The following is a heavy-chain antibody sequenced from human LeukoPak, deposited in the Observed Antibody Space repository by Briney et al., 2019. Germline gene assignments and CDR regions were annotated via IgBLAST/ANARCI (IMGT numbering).Heavy chain of an antibody. CDR3: AXXXSSYXXSXVPFDY. D-gene: IGHD1-26*01. J-gene: IGHJ4*02. Sequence: SETLSLTCTVSGGSISSHSSSSYYWGWIRQPPGKGLEWXGXIYYSGSTYYNPSLKSRVTISVDTSKNQFSLKLSSVTAADTXXXXXAXXXSSYXXSXVPFDYWGQGTLVTVSS. CDR1: GGSISSHSSSSYY. CDR2: IYYSGST. V-gene: IGHV4-39*07.